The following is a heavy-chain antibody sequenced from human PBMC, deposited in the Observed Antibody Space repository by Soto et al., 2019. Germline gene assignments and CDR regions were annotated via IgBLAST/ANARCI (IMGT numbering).Heavy chain of an antibody. V-gene: IGHV3-30*18. D-gene: IGHD3-10*01. CDR2: ISYDGSNK. J-gene: IGHJ4*02. Sequence: GGSLRLSCAASGFTFSSYGMHWVRQAPGKGLEWVAVISYDGSNKYYADSVKGRFTISRDNSKNTLYLQMNSLRAEDTAVYYCAKASLGELLEDYFDYWGQGTLVTVSS. CDR1: GFTFSSYG. CDR3: AKASLGELLEDYFDY.